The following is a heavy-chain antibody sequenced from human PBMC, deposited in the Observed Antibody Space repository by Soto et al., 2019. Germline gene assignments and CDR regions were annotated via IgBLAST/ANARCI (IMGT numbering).Heavy chain of an antibody. D-gene: IGHD3-10*01. J-gene: IGHJ5*02. CDR3: ANCFGELLYGDWFDT. Sequence: LSLTCTVSGGSISSSDYYWGWIRQSPGKGLEWIGSVYYRGTTYYNRSLKSRVTISVDTAKSQFSLKLSSVTAADTAVYYCANCFGELLYGDWFDTWGQGTLVTVSS. CDR1: GGSISSSDYY. CDR2: VYYRGTT. V-gene: IGHV4-39*01.